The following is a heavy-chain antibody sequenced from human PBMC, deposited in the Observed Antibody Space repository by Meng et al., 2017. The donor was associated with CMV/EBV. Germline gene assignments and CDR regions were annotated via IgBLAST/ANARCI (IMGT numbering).Heavy chain of an antibody. CDR3: ARAGDYGGRGYFDY. J-gene: IGHJ4*02. CDR1: GGTFSSYA. CDR2: IIPIFGTA. V-gene: IGHV1-69*12. Sequence: QVVPPVADVKNPGSSVKGSCKASGGTFSSYAISWVRQAPGQGLEWMGGIIPIFGTANYAQKFQGRVTITADESTSTAYMELSSLRSEDTAVYYCARAGDYGGRGYFDYWGQGTLVTVSS. D-gene: IGHD4-23*01.